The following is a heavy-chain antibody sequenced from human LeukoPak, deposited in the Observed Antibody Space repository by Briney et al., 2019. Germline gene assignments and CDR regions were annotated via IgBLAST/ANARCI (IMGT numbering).Heavy chain of an antibody. D-gene: IGHD6-13*01. CDR3: ARDLDSSLTFDY. CDR1: GXTFSSYA. J-gene: IGHJ4*02. Sequence: PGGSLRLSWAASGXTFSSYAVHWVRQAPGKGLEWVAVISYDGSNKYYADSVKGRFTISRDNSKNTLYLQMNSLRAEDTAVYYCARDLDSSLTFDYWGQGILVTVSS. V-gene: IGHV3-30-3*01. CDR2: ISYDGSNK.